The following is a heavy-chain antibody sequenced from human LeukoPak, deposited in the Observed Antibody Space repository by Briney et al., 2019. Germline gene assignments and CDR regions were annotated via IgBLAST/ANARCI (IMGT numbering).Heavy chain of an antibody. CDR1: GGSFSGYY. Sequence: SETLSLTCAVYGGSFSGYYWSWIRQPPGKGLEWIGEINHSGSTNYNPSLKSRVTISVDTSKNQFSLKLSSVTAADTAVYYCARGSPLGQNWFDPWGQGTLVTVSS. CDR2: INHSGST. D-gene: IGHD3-16*01. V-gene: IGHV4-34*01. CDR3: ARGSPLGQNWFDP. J-gene: IGHJ5*02.